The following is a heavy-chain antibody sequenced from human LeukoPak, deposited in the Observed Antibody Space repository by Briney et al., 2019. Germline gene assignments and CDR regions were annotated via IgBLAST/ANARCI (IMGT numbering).Heavy chain of an antibody. J-gene: IGHJ4*02. CDR1: GFTFSSSW. D-gene: IGHD2-15*01. V-gene: IGHV3-7*05. CDR3: ARGPLSRPFDY. Sequence: GGSLRLSCTASGFTFSSSWRSWVRQAPGKGLEWVANIKQGGSDKYYVDSVKGRFTISRDNAKNSLYLQMYSLRAEDTAVYYCARGPLSRPFDYWGQGTLVTVSS. CDR2: IKQGGSDK.